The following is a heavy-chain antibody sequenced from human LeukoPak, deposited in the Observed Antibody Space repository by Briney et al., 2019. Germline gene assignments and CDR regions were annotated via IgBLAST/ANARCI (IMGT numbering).Heavy chain of an antibody. CDR3: AREEGPVRGFLHYSYPNYLDV. V-gene: IGHV3-66*01. CDR2: IYSGGST. Sequence: GGSLRLSCAASEFSVGSNYMTWVRQAPGKGLEWVSLIYSGGSTYYADSVKGRFTISRDNSKNTLYLQMNSLRAEDAAVYYCAREEGPVRGFLHYSYPNYLDVWGSGTTVTVSS. CDR1: EFSVGSNY. J-gene: IGHJ6*03. D-gene: IGHD3-10*01.